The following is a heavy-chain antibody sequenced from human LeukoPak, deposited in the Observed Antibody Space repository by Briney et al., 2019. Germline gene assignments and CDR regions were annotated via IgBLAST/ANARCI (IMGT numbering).Heavy chain of an antibody. V-gene: IGHV1-2*02. CDR1: GYTFTGYY. Sequence: ASVTVSCKASGYTFTGYYMHWVRQAPGQGLEWMGWINPNSGGTNYAQKFQGRVTMTRDTSISTAYMELSRLRSDDTAVYYCARVRGDGYSPFDYWGQGTLVTVSS. CDR3: ARVRGDGYSPFDY. CDR2: INPNSGGT. D-gene: IGHD5-24*01. J-gene: IGHJ4*02.